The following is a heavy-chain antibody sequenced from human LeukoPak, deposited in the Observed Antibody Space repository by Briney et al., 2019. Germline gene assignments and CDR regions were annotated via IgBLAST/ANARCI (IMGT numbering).Heavy chain of an antibody. V-gene: IGHV1-2*02. Sequence: ASVKVSCTASGYTFTGYYIHWVRQAPGQGLEWMGWIVPHSGGTDYAQKFQGRVTMTRDTSISTAYLELSSLRSDDTAIFYCARDPAADAFDFWGQGTMVTVSS. CDR3: ARDPAADAFDF. J-gene: IGHJ3*01. CDR2: IVPHSGGT. CDR1: GYTFTGYY.